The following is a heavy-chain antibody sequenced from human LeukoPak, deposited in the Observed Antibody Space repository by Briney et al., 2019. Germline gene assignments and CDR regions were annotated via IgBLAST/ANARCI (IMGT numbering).Heavy chain of an antibody. CDR3: ARARPAVRGAPICDY. CDR2: IYTSGST. D-gene: IGHD3-10*02. CDR1: GGSISSGSYY. V-gene: IGHV4-61*02. Sequence: PSETLSLTCTVSGGSISSGSYYWNWIRQPAGKGLEWIGRIYTSGSTNYNPSLKSRVTISVDTSKNQFSLKLSSVTAADTAVYYCARARPAVRGAPICDYWGQGTLVTVSS. J-gene: IGHJ4*02.